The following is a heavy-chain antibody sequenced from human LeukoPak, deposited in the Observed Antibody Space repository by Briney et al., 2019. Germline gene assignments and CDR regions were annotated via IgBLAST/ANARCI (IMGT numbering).Heavy chain of an antibody. Sequence: ASVKVSCKASGYRFTDYYVHWVRQAPGQGLEWMGWINPSNGGTNYAQRFHGRVTMTRDTSITTAYMERNRLTSDDTALYYCARELGFCSSSSCPLYHYWGQGTLVTVSS. CDR2: INPSNGGT. J-gene: IGHJ4*02. CDR3: ARELGFCSSSSCPLYHY. CDR1: GYRFTDYY. D-gene: IGHD2-2*01. V-gene: IGHV1-2*02.